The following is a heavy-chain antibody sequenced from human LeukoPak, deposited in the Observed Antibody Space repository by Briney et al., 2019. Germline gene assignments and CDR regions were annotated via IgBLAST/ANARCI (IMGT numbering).Heavy chain of an antibody. Sequence: SQTLSLTCTVPGGSLSSGSYYWSWIRQPPGKGLEWIGYIYYSGSTNYNPSLKSRVTISVDTSKNQFSLKLSSVTAADTAVYYCARDGSLYDSSGYFDAFDIWGQGTMVTVSS. CDR1: GGSLSSGSYY. V-gene: IGHV4-61*01. D-gene: IGHD3-22*01. CDR3: ARDGSLYDSSGYFDAFDI. CDR2: IYYSGST. J-gene: IGHJ3*02.